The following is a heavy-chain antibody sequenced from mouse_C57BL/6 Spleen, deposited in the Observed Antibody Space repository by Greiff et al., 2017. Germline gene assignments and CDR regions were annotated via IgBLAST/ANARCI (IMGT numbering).Heavy chain of an antibody. V-gene: IGHV1-59*01. J-gene: IGHJ2*01. CDR2: IDPSDSYT. CDR1: GYTFTSYW. Sequence: QVQLQQPGAELVRPGTSVKLSCKASGYTFTSYWMHGVKQRPGQGLEWIGVIDPSDSYTNYNQKFKGKATLTVDTSSSTAYMQLSSLTSEDSAVYYCARDNPTLYFDYWGQGTTLTVSS. CDR3: ARDNPTLYFDY.